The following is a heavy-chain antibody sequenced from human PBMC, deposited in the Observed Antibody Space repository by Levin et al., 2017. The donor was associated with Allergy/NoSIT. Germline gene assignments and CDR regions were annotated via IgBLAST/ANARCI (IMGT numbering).Heavy chain of an antibody. D-gene: IGHD3-16*02. CDR2: IRNKARGGTT. CDR1: GFTFGDYA. V-gene: IGHV3-49*04. Sequence: GESLKISCTGSGFTFGDYAMSWVRQAPGKGLEWVGFIRNKARGGTTEYAASVKGRLTISRDDSKSIAYLQMNSLKTEDTAVYFCARGGPPNYDYNWGSYRDGYFDYWGQGTLVTVSS. CDR3: ARGGPPNYDYNWGSYRDGYFDY. J-gene: IGHJ4*02.